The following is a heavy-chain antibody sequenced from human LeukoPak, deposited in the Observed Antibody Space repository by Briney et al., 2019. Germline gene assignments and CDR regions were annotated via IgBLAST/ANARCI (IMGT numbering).Heavy chain of an antibody. J-gene: IGHJ4*02. D-gene: IGHD3-9*01. CDR1: GFTFGTFT. Sequence: PGGSLRLSCAASGFTFGTFTMLWVRQAPGKGLEYVSALTGNGDSAYYTDSVKGRFTIFRDNSKNTLFLQMGSLRVEDMAVYYCARERAGYYLDFWGQGTLVTVSS. V-gene: IGHV3-64*02. CDR3: ARERAGYYLDF. CDR2: LTGNGDSA.